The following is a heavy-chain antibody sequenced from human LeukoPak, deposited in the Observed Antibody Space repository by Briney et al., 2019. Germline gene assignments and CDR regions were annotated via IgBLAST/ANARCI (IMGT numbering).Heavy chain of an antibody. D-gene: IGHD3-10*01. CDR3: ARDMIAYGGYRSDFDY. Sequence: AGGSLRLSCAASGFTVSSNYMSWVRQAPGKGLEWVSVIYSGGTTYYADSVKGRFTISRDNSKNTLYLQMNSLRAEDTAVYYCARDMIAYGGYRSDFDYWGQGTLVTVSS. J-gene: IGHJ4*02. V-gene: IGHV3-66*01. CDR1: GFTVSSNY. CDR2: IYSGGTT.